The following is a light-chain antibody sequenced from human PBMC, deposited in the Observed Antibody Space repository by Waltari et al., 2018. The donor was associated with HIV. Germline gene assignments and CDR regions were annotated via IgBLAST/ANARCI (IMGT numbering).Light chain of an antibody. CDR1: QSISSW. CDR3: QYYDHFPWA. J-gene: IGKJ2*01. Sequence: DIQMTQSPSTLSASIGDRVTITCRASQSISSWLAWYQQKPGQPPKILIYKASNLESGVPSRFSGSGSGTVFTLTISSLQPDDFATYYCQYYDHFPWAFGPGTKLEVK. V-gene: IGKV1-5*03. CDR2: KAS.